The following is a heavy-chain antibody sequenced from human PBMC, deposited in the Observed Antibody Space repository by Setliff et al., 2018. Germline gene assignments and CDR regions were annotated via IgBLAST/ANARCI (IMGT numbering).Heavy chain of an antibody. CDR1: GGSIRDYY. CDR3: AAVGTAAGGGWFDP. J-gene: IGHJ5*02. Sequence: PSETLSLTCTVSGGSIRDYYWNWIRQSPGEGLEWIGYIYYRGSTNYNSSLKSRVTISIDMSTNQFSLKLTSATAADTAIYFCAAVGTAAGGGWFDPWGQGTLVTVSS. V-gene: IGHV4-59*01. CDR2: IYYRGST. D-gene: IGHD2-15*01.